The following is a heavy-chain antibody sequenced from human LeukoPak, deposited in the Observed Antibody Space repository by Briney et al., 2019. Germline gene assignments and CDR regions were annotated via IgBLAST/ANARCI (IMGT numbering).Heavy chain of an antibody. D-gene: IGHD3-10*01. V-gene: IGHV1-2*02. CDR3: ARSPPPKGWFGELSEGGGDHDY. CDR2: INPNSGGT. J-gene: IGHJ4*02. CDR1: GYTFTGYY. Sequence: GASVKVSCKASGYTFTGYYMHWVRQAPGQGLEWMGWINPNSGGTNYAQKFQGRVTMTRDTSISTAYMELSRLRSDDTAVYYCARSPPPKGWFGELSEGGGDHDYWGQGTLVTVSS.